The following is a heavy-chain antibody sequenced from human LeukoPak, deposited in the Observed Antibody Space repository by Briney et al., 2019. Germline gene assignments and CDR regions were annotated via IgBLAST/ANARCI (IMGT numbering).Heavy chain of an antibody. J-gene: IGHJ4*02. Sequence: PGGSLRLSCAASGFTFSSYSMNWVRQAPGKGLEWVSSISSSSSYIYYADSVKGRFTISRDNAKNSLYLQMNSLRAEDTAVYYCARDQGSSSCFDYWGQGTLVTVSS. CDR1: GFTFSSYS. V-gene: IGHV3-21*01. CDR3: ARDQGSSSCFDY. CDR2: ISSSSSYI. D-gene: IGHD6-13*01.